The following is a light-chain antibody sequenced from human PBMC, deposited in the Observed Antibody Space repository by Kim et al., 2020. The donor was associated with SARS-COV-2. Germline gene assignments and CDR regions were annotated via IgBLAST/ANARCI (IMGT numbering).Light chain of an antibody. J-gene: IGLJ3*02. CDR3: SSYTSSSTPRV. Sequence: QSALTQPASVSGSPGQSITISCTGTSSDVGGYNYVSWYQQHPGKAPKLMIYDVSKRPSWVSNRFSGSKSGNTASLTISGLQAEDEADYYCSSYTSSSTPRVFGGGTKLTVL. CDR2: DVS. V-gene: IGLV2-14*01. CDR1: SSDVGGYNY.